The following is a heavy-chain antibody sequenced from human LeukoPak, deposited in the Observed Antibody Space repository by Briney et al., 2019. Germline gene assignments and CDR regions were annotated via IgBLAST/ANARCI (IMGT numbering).Heavy chain of an antibody. D-gene: IGHD2-8*01. V-gene: IGHV3-15*01. CDR2: IRSKIDGETT. CDR1: GFTFSKAW. J-gene: IGHJ4*02. CDR3: VTPLMKTSNY. Sequence: PGGTLRLSCAASGFTFSKAWMSWVRQAPGKGLEWVGRIRSKIDGETTDYAAPVKGRFTISRDDSKNTLYLQLSSLNPEDTAIYYCVTPLMKTSNYWSQGTLVTVTS.